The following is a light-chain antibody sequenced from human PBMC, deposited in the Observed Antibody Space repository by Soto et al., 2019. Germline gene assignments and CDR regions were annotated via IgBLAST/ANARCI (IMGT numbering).Light chain of an antibody. CDR3: QQYGSSGT. CDR1: QSVSIN. Sequence: EIVMTQSPATLSVSPRERATLSCRASQSVSINLAWSQQKPGQAPRLLIYGASNRATGIPDRFSGSGSGTDFTLTISRLEPEDFAVYYCQQYGSSGTFGQGTK. J-gene: IGKJ1*01. CDR2: GAS. V-gene: IGKV3-20*01.